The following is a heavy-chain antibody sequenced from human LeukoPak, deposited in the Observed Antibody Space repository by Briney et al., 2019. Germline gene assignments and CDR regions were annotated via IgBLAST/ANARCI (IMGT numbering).Heavy chain of an antibody. J-gene: IGHJ5*02. CDR2: IIGDGTRT. CDR1: GFSFSYYW. V-gene: IGHV3-74*01. CDR3: LRVDDTNGHNWFDP. Sequence: PGGSLRLSCAASGFSFSYYWMHWVRQGSGKGPVWVSRIIGDGTRTDYADSVKGRFTTSRDNAKSTLYLQMNSLTVEDTAVYYCLRVDDTNGHNWFDPWGQGTLVTVSS. D-gene: IGHD2-8*01.